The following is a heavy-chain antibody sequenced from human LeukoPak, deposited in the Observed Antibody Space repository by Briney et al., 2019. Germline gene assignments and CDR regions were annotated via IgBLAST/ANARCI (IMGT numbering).Heavy chain of an antibody. CDR1: GGTFSSYA. V-gene: IGHV1-69*04. CDR3: ASHIVVVPAALYYYYGMDV. Sequence: ASVKVSCKASGGTFSSYAISWVRQAPGQGLEWMGRIIPIFGIANYAQKFQGRVTITADKSTSTAYMERSSLRSEDTAVYYCASHIVVVPAALYYYYGMDVWGQGTTVTVSS. CDR2: IIPIFGIA. J-gene: IGHJ6*02. D-gene: IGHD2-2*01.